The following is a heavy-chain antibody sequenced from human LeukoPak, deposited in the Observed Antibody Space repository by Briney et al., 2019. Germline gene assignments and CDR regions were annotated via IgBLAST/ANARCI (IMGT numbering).Heavy chain of an antibody. J-gene: IGHJ3*02. CDR1: GFTFSSYA. Sequence: GGSLRLSCAASGFTFSSYAMSWVRQAPGKGLEWVSAISGSGGSTYYADSVKGRFTISRDNSKNTLYLQMNSLRAEDTAVYYCAKDLRFSPSLEKSKRGDCYLDAFDIWGQGTMVTVSS. D-gene: IGHD2-21*02. CDR2: ISGSGGST. CDR3: AKDLRFSPSLEKSKRGDCYLDAFDI. V-gene: IGHV3-23*01.